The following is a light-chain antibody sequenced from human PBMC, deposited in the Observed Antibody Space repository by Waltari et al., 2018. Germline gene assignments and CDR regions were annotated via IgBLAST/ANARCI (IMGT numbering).Light chain of an antibody. J-gene: IGLJ1*01. CDR2: NVN. CDR1: SSDVGAYVF. V-gene: IGLV2-14*03. CDR3: SSFTSGSSFYV. Sequence: QSALTQPASVSGSPGQSITIPCTGTSSDVGAYVFVSWYQQHPGKAPKLMIYNVNYRPSGVSNRFSGSKSGDAASLTISGLQAEDEADYYCSSFTSGSSFYVFGTGTKVTVL.